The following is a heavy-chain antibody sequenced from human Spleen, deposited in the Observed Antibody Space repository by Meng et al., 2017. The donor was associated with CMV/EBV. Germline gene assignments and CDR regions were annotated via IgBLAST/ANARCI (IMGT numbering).Heavy chain of an antibody. V-gene: IGHV3-23*01. Sequence: GESLKISCAASGFTFNNYAMSWVRQAPGKGLEWVSTISDSGGSTFYADSGKGRFTISRDNSKNTLYLQMNSLRAEDTAVYYCAREKNWNYAFDFWGQGTMVTVSS. J-gene: IGHJ3*01. CDR3: AREKNWNYAFDF. CDR1: GFTFNNYA. D-gene: IGHD1-7*01. CDR2: ISDSGGST.